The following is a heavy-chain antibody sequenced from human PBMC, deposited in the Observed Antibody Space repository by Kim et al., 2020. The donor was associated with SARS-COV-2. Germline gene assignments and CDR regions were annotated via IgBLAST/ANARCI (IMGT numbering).Heavy chain of an antibody. Sequence: SETLSLTCTVSGGSINSGNSYWGWIRQPPGKGLEWIGTVYHSGKTYYNPSLKSRVTISVDTSKNRFSLNLSSVTAADTAVYFCARHGIHLWAYFDFWGQGTLAPVSS. V-gene: IGHV4-39*01. J-gene: IGHJ4*02. CDR1: GGSINSGNSY. D-gene: IGHD5-18*01. CDR2: VYHSGKT. CDR3: ARHGIHLWAYFDF.